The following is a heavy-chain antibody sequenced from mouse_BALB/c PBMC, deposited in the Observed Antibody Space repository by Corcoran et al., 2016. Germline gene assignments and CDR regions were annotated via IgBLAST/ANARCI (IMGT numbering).Heavy chain of an antibody. CDR2: IYPYNDGI. J-gene: IGHJ2*01. CDR3: AREVPGGNPFDY. V-gene: IGHV1S136*01. Sequence: EVKLKQSGPELVKPGASVKMSCKASGYTFTSYVIHWVKQKPGQGIEWIGYIYPYNDGIKYNEKFKGKATLTSNKYSSTAYMGLNSLTSEDSAVYYCAREVPGGNPFDYWGQGTTLAVSS. D-gene: IGHD2-1*01. CDR1: GYTFTSYV.